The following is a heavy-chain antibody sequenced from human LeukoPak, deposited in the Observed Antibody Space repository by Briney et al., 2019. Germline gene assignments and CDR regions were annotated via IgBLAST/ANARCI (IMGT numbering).Heavy chain of an antibody. CDR1: GYSISSGYY. V-gene: IGHV4-38-2*01. Sequence: SETLSLTCAVSGYSISSGYYWGWIRQPPGKGLEWIGSIYHSGSTYYNPSLKSRVTIPVDTSKNQFSLKLSSVTAADTAVYYCARRGGDFWSGYFDYWGQGTLVTVSS. CDR3: ARRGGDFWSGYFDY. D-gene: IGHD3-3*01. J-gene: IGHJ4*02. CDR2: IYHSGST.